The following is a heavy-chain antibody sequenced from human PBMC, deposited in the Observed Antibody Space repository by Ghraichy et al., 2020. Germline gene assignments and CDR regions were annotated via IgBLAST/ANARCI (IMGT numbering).Heavy chain of an antibody. CDR3: ARVHNYYYYYMDV. Sequence: GGSLRLSCAASGFTFSSYWMHWVRQAPGKGLVWVSRINSDGSSTSYADSVKGRFTISRDNAKNTLYLQMNSLRAEDTAVYYCARVHNYYYYYMDVWGKGTTVTVSS. CDR2: INSDGSST. V-gene: IGHV3-74*01. CDR1: GFTFSSYW. J-gene: IGHJ6*03.